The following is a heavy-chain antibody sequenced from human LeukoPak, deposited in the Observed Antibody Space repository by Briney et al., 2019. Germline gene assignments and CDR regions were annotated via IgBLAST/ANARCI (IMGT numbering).Heavy chain of an antibody. CDR2: INHSGST. D-gene: IGHD3-22*01. V-gene: IGHV4-34*01. CDR1: GGSFSGYY. J-gene: IGHJ3*02. Sequence: PSETLSLTCAVHGGSFSGYYWSWIRQPPGKGLEWIGEINHSGSTNYNPSLKSRVTISVDTSKNQFSLKLSSVTAADTAVYYCARGPRITMIVVVIKRERAFGIWGQGTMVTVSS. CDR3: ARGPRITMIVVVIKRERAFGI.